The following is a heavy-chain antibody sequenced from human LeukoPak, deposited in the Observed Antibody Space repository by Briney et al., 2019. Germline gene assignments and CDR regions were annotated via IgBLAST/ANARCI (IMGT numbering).Heavy chain of an antibody. CDR3: AKANNGHNDAFDI. V-gene: IGHV3-48*01. D-gene: IGHD1/OR15-1a*01. CDR1: GFTFSSYS. Sequence: GGSLRLSCAASGFTFSSYSMNWVRQAPGKGLEWVSYISSSSSTIYYADSVKGRFTISRDNSKNTLYLQMNSLRAEDTAVYYCAKANNGHNDAFDIWGQGTMVTVSS. J-gene: IGHJ3*02. CDR2: ISSSSSTI.